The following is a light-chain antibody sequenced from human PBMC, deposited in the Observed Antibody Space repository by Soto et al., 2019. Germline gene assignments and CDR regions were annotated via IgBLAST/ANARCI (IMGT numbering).Light chain of an antibody. Sequence: QSVLTQPPSASGSPGESLIISCTGTKNDIGVYDFVSWYQHHPGKAPRLIIYEVVQRPSGVPDRFSGSKSGNTASLTVSVLQAVDEAEYFCMSYAGSNTYVFGSGTKLTV. CDR2: EVV. V-gene: IGLV2-8*01. CDR1: KNDIGVYDF. CDR3: MSYAGSNTYV. J-gene: IGLJ1*01.